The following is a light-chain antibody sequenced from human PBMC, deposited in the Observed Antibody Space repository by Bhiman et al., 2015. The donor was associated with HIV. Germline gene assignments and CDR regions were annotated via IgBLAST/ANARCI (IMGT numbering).Light chain of an antibody. V-gene: IGLV2-14*03. J-gene: IGLJ2*01. CDR2: DVT. Sequence: QSALTQPASVSGSPGQSITISCTGTSSDVGGYNYVSWYQQHPGKAPELMIYDVTNRPSGVSNRFSGSKSGNTASLTISGLQAEDEADYYCSSYRSSSTFVFGGGTKLTVL. CDR3: SSYRSSSTFV. CDR1: SSDVGGYNY.